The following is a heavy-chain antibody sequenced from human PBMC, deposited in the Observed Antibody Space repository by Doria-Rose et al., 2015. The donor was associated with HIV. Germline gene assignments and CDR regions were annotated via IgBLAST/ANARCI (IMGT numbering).Heavy chain of an antibody. D-gene: IGHD1-26*01. CDR3: ARDSGSYNFDY. V-gene: IGHV4-31*03. CDR1: GGSISSGGYY. Sequence: TVSGGSISSGGYYWAWIRQHPGKGLEWIGYIYYSGSTYYNPSLKSRVTISVDTPKNQFSLKLSSVTAADTAVYYCARDSGSYNFDYWGQGTLVTVSS. CDR2: IYYSGST. J-gene: IGHJ4*02.